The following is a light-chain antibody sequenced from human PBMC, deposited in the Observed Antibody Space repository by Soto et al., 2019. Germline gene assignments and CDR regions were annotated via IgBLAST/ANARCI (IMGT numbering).Light chain of an antibody. CDR1: SSDAGLYDY. CDR3: SSYTSDSSYV. V-gene: IGLV2-14*01. Sequence: HSVLTQPASVSGSPGQSITISCTGTSSDAGLYDYVSWYQQHPGKAPQLMIYAVSNRPSGVSNRFSASKSGNTASLFISGLQAEDEAGYYCSSYTSDSSYVFGSGTKVTVL. J-gene: IGLJ1*01. CDR2: AVS.